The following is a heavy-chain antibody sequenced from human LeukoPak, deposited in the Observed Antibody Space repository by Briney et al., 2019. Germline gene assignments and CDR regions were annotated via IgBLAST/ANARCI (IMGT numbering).Heavy chain of an antibody. CDR3: AKWGHCEVLTGYYDSEY. CDR2: ISGRDDST. CDR1: GFTFSNYA. V-gene: IGHV3-23*01. J-gene: IGHJ4*02. Sequence: GGSLRLSCAASGFTFSNYAMSWVRQAPGKGLEWVSAISGRDDSTYYADSVKGRFTISRDTSKNTLYLQMNSLRAEDTAVYYCAKWGHCEVLTGYYDSEYWGQGTLVTVSS. D-gene: IGHD3-9*01.